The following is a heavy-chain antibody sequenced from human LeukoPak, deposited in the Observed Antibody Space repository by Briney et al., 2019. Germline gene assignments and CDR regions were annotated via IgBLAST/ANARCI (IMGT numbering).Heavy chain of an antibody. CDR1: GGSISSGSYY. D-gene: IGHD5-18*01. J-gene: IGHJ4*02. V-gene: IGHV4-61*02. CDR2: IYTSGST. CDR3: ARVLRGYSYGYDY. Sequence: SETLSLTXTVSGGSISSGSYYWSWIRQPAGKGLEWSGRIYTSGSTNYNPSLKSRVTISVDTSKNQFSLKLSSVTAADTAVYYCARVLRGYSYGYDYWGQGTLVTVSS.